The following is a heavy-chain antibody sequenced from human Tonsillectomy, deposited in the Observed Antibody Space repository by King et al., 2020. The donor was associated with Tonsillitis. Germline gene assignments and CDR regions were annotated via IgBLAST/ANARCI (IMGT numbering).Heavy chain of an antibody. V-gene: IGHV4-38-2*02. Sequence: QLQESGPGLVKPSETLSLTCTVSGYSISSGYYWGWIRQPPGKGLEWIGSIYHSGSTYYNPSLKSRVTISVDTSKNQFSLKLSSVTAADTAVYYCARGGGYFDVNGIDYWGQGTLVTVSS. D-gene: IGHD3-9*01. CDR3: ARGGGYFDVNGIDY. CDR1: GYSISSGYY. J-gene: IGHJ4*02. CDR2: IYHSGST.